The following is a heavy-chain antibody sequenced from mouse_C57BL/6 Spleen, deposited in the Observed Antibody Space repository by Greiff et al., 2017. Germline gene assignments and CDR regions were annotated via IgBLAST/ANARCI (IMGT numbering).Heavy chain of an antibody. CDR1: GFTFSDYG. V-gene: IGHV5-17*01. D-gene: IGHD2-1*01. CDR3: ARNLLLYYYAMDY. Sequence: DVKLVESGGGLVKPGGSLKLSCAASGFTFSDYGMHWVRQAPEKGLEWVAYISSGSSTIYYADTVKGRFTISRDNAKNTLFLQMTSLRSEDTAMYYCARNLLLYYYAMDYWGQGTSVTVSS. CDR2: ISSGSSTI. J-gene: IGHJ4*01.